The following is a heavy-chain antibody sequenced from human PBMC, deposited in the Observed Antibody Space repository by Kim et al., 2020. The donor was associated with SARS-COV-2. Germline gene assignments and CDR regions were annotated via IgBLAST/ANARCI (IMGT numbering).Heavy chain of an antibody. CDR1: GYSISSGYY. Sequence: SETLSLTCTVSGYSISSGYYWGWIRQPPGKGLEWIGSFYHSGSTFYNPSLRSRVTMAVDTSANQFSLMLSSVTAADAAVYYCVRNPRHSSGYYYFDCWGQGTVVTVSS. CDR3: VRNPRHSSGYYYFDC. CDR2: FYHSGST. J-gene: IGHJ4*02. D-gene: IGHD3-22*01. V-gene: IGHV4-38-2*02.